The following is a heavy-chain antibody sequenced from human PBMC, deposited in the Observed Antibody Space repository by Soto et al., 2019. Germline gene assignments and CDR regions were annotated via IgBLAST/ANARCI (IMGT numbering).Heavy chain of an antibody. V-gene: IGHV3-33*06. CDR1: GFTFSSYS. J-gene: IGHJ3*02. Sequence: PGGSLRLSCAASGFTFSSYSMHWVRQAPGKGLEWVAVIWYDGSKKYYADSVKGRFTISRDNSKNTLYLQMNSLRAEDTAVYYCAKLVEHDAFDIWGQGTTVTVSS. CDR3: AKLVEHDAFDI. CDR2: IWYDGSKK. D-gene: IGHD2-2*01.